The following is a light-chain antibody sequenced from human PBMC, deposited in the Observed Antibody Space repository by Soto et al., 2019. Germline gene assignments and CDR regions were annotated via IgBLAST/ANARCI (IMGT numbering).Light chain of an antibody. CDR1: QSISNH. CDR2: AAS. CDR3: QPSYSSPPT. V-gene: IGKV1-39*01. J-gene: IGKJ1*01. Sequence: DIQMTQNPSSLSASVEDRVIITCRASQSISNHLNWYQQKPGKAPKLLIFAASSLQSGVPSRFSGSRSGPDFTLTISSLQPEDFATYYCQPSYSSPPTFGQGTKVDIK.